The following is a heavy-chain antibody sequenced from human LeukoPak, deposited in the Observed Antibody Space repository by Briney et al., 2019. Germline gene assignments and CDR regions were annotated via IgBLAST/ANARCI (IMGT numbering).Heavy chain of an antibody. Sequence: GGSLRLSCAASGFTFSSYAMSWARQAPGKGLEWVSVISGGGGSTYYADSVKGRFTISRDNSKNTLYLQMNSLRAEDTAVYHCATSTVTTYYFDYWGQGTLVTVSS. J-gene: IGHJ4*02. V-gene: IGHV3-23*01. CDR2: ISGGGGST. CDR3: ATSTVTTYYFDY. D-gene: IGHD4-17*01. CDR1: GFTFSSYA.